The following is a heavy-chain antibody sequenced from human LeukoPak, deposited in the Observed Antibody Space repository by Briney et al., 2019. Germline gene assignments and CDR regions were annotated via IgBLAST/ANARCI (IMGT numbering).Heavy chain of an antibody. CDR3: ARGRVGGPPGDAFDI. CDR2: ITNKGGHSTT. J-gene: IGHJ3*02. Sequence: GSLRLSCAASGYIFSDHYMDWVRQAPGKGLEWIGRITNKGGHSTTEYAASVQGRFTVSRDDSKNSLFLHMNSLRTEDTAVYHCARGRVGGPPGDAFDIWGQGTMVTVSS. V-gene: IGHV3-72*01. D-gene: IGHD3-10*01. CDR1: GYIFSDHY.